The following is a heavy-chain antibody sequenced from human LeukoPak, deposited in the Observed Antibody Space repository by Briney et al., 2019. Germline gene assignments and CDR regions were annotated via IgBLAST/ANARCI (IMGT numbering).Heavy chain of an antibody. CDR3: AREGAIYYDSSGYFYYYYGMDV. D-gene: IGHD3-22*01. CDR2: INVSGGGT. CDR1: GYTFTDYY. J-gene: IGHJ6*02. Sequence: ASVKVSCKASGYTFTDYYIHWVRQAPGQGLEWMGIINVSGGGTTYAQKFQGRVTMTRDTSTSTAYMELSSLGSEDTAVYYCAREGAIYYDSSGYFYYYYGMDVWGQGTTVTVSS. V-gene: IGHV1-46*01.